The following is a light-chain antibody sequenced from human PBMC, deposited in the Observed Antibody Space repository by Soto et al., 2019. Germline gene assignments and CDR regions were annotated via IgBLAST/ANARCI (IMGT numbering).Light chain of an antibody. J-gene: IGKJ5*01. CDR1: QSVSRY. CDR2: DAS. Sequence: IVLTQSPGTMSLSTGQRATLSCRASQSVSRYLAWYQQKPGQAPRLVIYDASNRANGIPARFSGSGSWTDLTLTISSLEPEDFSVYYCQRRSNWPTITFGQGTRLEIK. CDR3: QRRSNWPTIT. V-gene: IGKV3-11*01.